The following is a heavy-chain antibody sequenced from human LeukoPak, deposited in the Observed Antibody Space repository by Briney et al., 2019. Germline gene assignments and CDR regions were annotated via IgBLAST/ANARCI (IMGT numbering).Heavy chain of an antibody. V-gene: IGHV4-38-2*02. J-gene: IGHJ4*02. CDR3: ATIAVAGFEH. Sequence: SETLSLTCTVSGYSISSDYYWGWIRQPPGKGLEWIGSIYHSGSIYYNPSLKSRVTISVDTSKKQFSLRLSSVTAADTAVYYCATIAVAGFEHWGQGTLVTVSS. D-gene: IGHD1-1*01. CDR1: GYSISSDYY. CDR2: IYHSGSI.